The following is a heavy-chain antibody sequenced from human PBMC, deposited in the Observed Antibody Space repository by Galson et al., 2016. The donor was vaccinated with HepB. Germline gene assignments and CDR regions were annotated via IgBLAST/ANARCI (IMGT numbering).Heavy chain of an antibody. J-gene: IGHJ4*02. D-gene: IGHD1-14*01. Sequence: SETLSLTCTVSGGSIRTSSYYWGWIRQTPGRGLEWIGSIYYSGNTYNNPSLKTRVSMSVDTSKNHLSLELSSVTAADTAVYYCARRTLQPSFDYWGQGTPVSVSS. V-gene: IGHV4-39*02. CDR1: GGSIRTSSYY. CDR3: ARRTLQPSFDY. CDR2: IYYSGNT.